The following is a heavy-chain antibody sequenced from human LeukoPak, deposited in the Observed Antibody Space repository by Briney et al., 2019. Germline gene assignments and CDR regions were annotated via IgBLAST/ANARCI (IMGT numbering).Heavy chain of an antibody. D-gene: IGHD6-6*01. V-gene: IGHV4-59*08. CDR1: GGSISSYY. Sequence: SETLPLTCTVSGGSISSYYWSWIRQPPGKGLEWIGYIYYSGSTNYNPSLKSRVTISVDTSKNQFSLKLSSVTAADTAVYYCARQGLDYYYYGMDVWGQGTTVTVSS. J-gene: IGHJ6*02. CDR2: IYYSGST. CDR3: ARQGLDYYYYGMDV.